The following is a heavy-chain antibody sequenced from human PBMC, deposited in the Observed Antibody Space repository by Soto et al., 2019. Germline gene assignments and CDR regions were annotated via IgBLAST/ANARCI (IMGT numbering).Heavy chain of an antibody. J-gene: IGHJ4*02. CDR3: ARAGDDYIWGSYLQKFDY. D-gene: IGHD3-16*02. CDR2: ISGSGGST. Sequence: GGSLRLSCAASGFTFSSYAMSWVRQAPGKGLEWVSAISGSGGSTYYADSVKGRFTISRDNSKNTLYLQMNSLRAEDTAVYYCARAGDDYIWGSYLQKFDYWGQGTLGTVSS. V-gene: IGHV3-23*01. CDR1: GFTFSSYA.